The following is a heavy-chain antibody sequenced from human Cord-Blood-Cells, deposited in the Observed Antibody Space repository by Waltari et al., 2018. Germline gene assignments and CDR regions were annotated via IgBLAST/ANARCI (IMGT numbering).Heavy chain of an antibody. CDR1: GYTFTGNY. CDR2: INPNSGGT. V-gene: IGHV1-2*02. D-gene: IGHD3-16*01. Sequence: QVQLVQSGAEVKKPGASVKVSCTASGYTFTGNYMHWVRQAPGQGLEWMGWINPNSGGTNYAQKFQGRVTMTRDTSISTAYMELSRLRSDDTAVYYCARVRVKEGVDAFDIWGQGTMVTVSS. J-gene: IGHJ3*02. CDR3: ARVRVKEGVDAFDI.